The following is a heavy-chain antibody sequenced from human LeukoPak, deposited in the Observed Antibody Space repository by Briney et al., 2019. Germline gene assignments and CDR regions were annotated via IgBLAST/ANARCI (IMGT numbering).Heavy chain of an antibody. V-gene: IGHV4-4*09. D-gene: IGHD3-3*01. Sequence: SETLSLTCTVSGGSISSYYWSWIRQPPGKGLEWIGYIYTSGSTNYNPSLKSRVTISEDTSKNQFSLKLSSVTAADTAVYYCARSYDFWSGPNWFDPWGQGTLVTVSS. CDR3: ARSYDFWSGPNWFDP. CDR2: IYTSGST. CDR1: GGSISSYY. J-gene: IGHJ5*02.